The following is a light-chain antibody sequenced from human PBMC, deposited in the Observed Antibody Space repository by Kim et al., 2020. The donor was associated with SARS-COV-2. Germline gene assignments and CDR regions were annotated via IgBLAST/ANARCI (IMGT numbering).Light chain of an antibody. V-gene: IGKV3-15*01. CDR3: QQYNNWPPWT. Sequence: SPGERATHSCRARQSVSSNVAWYQQKPGQAPRLLSYGASTRATGIPARFSGSGSGTEFTLTISSLQSEDFAVYYCQQYNNWPPWTFGQGTKVDIK. J-gene: IGKJ1*01. CDR2: GAS. CDR1: QSVSSN.